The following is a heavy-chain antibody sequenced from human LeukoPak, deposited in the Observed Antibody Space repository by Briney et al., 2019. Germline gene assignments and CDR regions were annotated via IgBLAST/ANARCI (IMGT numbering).Heavy chain of an antibody. Sequence: PGGSLRLSCAASGFTFSSYWMHWVRQAPGKGLVWVSRINSDGSSTSYADSVKGRFTISRDNAKNTLYLQMNSLRAEDTAVYYCARGRTATNAFDIWGQGTMVTVSS. J-gene: IGHJ3*02. CDR3: ARGRTATNAFDI. CDR2: INSDGSST. CDR1: GFTFSSYW. D-gene: IGHD5-18*01. V-gene: IGHV3-74*01.